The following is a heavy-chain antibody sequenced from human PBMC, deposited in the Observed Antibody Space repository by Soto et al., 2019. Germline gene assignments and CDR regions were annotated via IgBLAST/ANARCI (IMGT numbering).Heavy chain of an antibody. D-gene: IGHD6-6*01. CDR3: ARASRPGPYYFDN. V-gene: IGHV6-1*01. CDR1: GDSVSSNSAA. Sequence: SPTLSLTCAISGDSVSSNSAAWNWIRQSPSRGLEWLGRTYYRSKWYNDYALSVKSRVTINPDTSMNHFSLQLNSVTPEDTAVYYCARASRPGPYYFDNWGQGTLVTVSS. CDR2: TYYRSKWYN. J-gene: IGHJ4*02.